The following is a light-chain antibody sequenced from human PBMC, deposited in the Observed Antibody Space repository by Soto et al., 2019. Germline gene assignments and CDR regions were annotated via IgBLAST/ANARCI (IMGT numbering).Light chain of an antibody. V-gene: IGKV1-39*01. J-gene: IGKJ1*01. CDR2: AAS. CDR1: QIISTY. CDR3: QQTYSAPPT. Sequence: DIPMTQSPSSLSASVGDRVTITCRASQIISTYLNWYQQRAGLAPRLLIYAASSLQSGVPPRFIGSGSGTDFTLTISSLQPEDFATYFCQQTYSAPPTFGQGTKVEIK.